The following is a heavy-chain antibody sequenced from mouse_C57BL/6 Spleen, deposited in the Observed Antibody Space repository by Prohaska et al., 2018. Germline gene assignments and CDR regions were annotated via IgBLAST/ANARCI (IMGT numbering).Heavy chain of an antibody. CDR1: GFSFNTYA. Sequence: EVQLVESGGGLVQPKGSLKLSCAASGFSFNTYAMNWVRQAPGKGLEWVARIRSKSNNYATYYADSVKDRFTISRDDSESMLYLQMNNLKTEDTAMYYCVRLGRWYFDVWGTGTTVTVSS. D-gene: IGHD4-1*01. CDR3: VRLGRWYFDV. V-gene: IGHV10-1*01. J-gene: IGHJ1*03. CDR2: IRSKSNNYAT.